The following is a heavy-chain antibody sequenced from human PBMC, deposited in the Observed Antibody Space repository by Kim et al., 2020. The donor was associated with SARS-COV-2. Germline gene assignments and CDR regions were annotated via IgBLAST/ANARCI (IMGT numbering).Heavy chain of an antibody. D-gene: IGHD1-1*01. CDR3: ARDNSFGDVSWWFTP. CDR1: GFPFTRYY. V-gene: IGHV1-46*01. J-gene: IGHJ5*02. Sequence: ASVKVSCKASGFPFTRYYMHWIRQAPGQGLEWIALINPSGSDARYAQKFQDRLTVTRDTSTTTDYMELRNLRSEDTAVYYCARDNSFGDVSWWFTPWGQGTLVTVSS. CDR2: INPSGSDA.